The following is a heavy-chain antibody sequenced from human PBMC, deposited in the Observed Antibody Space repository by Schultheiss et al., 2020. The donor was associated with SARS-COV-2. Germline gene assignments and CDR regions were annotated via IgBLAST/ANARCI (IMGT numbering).Heavy chain of an antibody. CDR3: ARGRMVGGNSGGWFDP. J-gene: IGHJ5*02. CDR1: GGSISSYY. V-gene: IGHV4-34*01. CDR2: INHSGST. D-gene: IGHD1-26*01. Sequence: SQTLSLTCTVSGGSISSYYWSWIRQPPGKGLEWIGEINHSGSTNYNPSLKSRVTISVDTSKKQFSLKVSSVTAADTAVYYCARGRMVGGNSGGWFDPWGQGTLVTVSS.